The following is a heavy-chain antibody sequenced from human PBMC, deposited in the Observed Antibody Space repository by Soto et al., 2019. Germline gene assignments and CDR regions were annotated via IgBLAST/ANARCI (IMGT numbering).Heavy chain of an antibody. CDR2: IYRTGST. CDR3: ESRDPGTSVDY. D-gene: IGHD1-7*01. Sequence: PSETLFLTCAVSGGSFTSNNWWTWVRQPPGQGLEWIGEIYRTGSTNYSPSLKSRVAISLDKSENQFSLKVTSLPAADTAVYYCESRDPGTSVDYWGQGTLGTVSS. V-gene: IGHV4-4*02. J-gene: IGHJ4*02. CDR1: GGSFTSNNW.